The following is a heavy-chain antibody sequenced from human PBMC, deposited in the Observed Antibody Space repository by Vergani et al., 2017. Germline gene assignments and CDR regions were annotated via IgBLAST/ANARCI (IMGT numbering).Heavy chain of an antibody. V-gene: IGHV3-33*01. D-gene: IGHD3-3*01. CDR1: GFTFSSYG. CDR3: ARAGGGFGVVITDNWFDP. CDR2: IWYDGSNK. Sequence: QVQLVQSGAEVKKPGSSVKVSCKASGFTFSSYGMHWVRQAPGKGLEWVAVIWYDGSNKYYADSVKGRFTISRDNSKNTLYLQMNSLRAEDTAVYYCARAGGGFGVVITDNWFDPWGQGTLVTVSS. J-gene: IGHJ5*02.